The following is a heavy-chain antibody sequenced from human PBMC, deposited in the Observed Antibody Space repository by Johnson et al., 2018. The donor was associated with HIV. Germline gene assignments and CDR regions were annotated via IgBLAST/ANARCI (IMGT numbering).Heavy chain of an antibody. V-gene: IGHV3-11*04. CDR2: ISSSGSTI. CDR3: ARGTPWDAFDI. J-gene: IGHJ3*02. CDR1: GFTFSDYD. Sequence: QMMLVESGGGWVKPGGSLRLSCAASGFTFSDYDMSWIRQAPGKGLEWVSFISSSGSTIYYADSVKGRFTISRDNAKNSLYLQMNSLRAEDTAVYYCARGTPWDAFDIWGQGTMVTVSS.